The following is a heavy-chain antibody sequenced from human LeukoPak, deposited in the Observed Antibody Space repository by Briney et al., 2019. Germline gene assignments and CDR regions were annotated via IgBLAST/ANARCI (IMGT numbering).Heavy chain of an antibody. Sequence: PGGSLRLSCAASGFIFSIYTMYWVRQAPGKGLEYVSAISNNGGNIYYANSVKGRFSISRDNSKNTLYLQMGSLRPEDMAVYYCARVKGSGSYQQPFDYWGQGTLVTVSS. V-gene: IGHV3-64*01. CDR1: GFIFSIYT. D-gene: IGHD3-10*01. CDR2: ISNNGGNI. CDR3: ARVKGSGSYQQPFDY. J-gene: IGHJ4*02.